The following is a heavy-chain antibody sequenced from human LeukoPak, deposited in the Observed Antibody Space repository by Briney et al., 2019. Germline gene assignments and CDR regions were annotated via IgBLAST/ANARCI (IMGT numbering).Heavy chain of an antibody. J-gene: IGHJ4*02. CDR1: GFTFSSYA. CDR3: AKATSYDFWSGYQTEGFDY. CDR2: ISGSGGST. D-gene: IGHD3-3*01. V-gene: IGHV3-23*01. Sequence: SGGSLRLSCAASGFTFSSYAMSWVRQAPGKGLEWVSAISGSGGSTYYADSVKGRFTISRDNSKNTLYLQMNGLRAEDTAVYYCAKATSYDFWSGYQTEGFDYWGQGTLVTVSS.